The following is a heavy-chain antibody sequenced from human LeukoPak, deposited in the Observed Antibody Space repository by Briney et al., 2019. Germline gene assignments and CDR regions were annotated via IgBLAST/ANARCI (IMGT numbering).Heavy chain of an antibody. CDR1: GGSFSGYY. J-gene: IGHJ6*03. CDR3: ARVPTVTTLKHLIPTGYYYSYKDV. V-gene: IGHV4-34*01. Sequence: SDTLSLTCAVYGGSFSGYYWSWIRQPPEKGLEWIGEINHSRSTNYNPSLKSRVTISVDTPKNQFSLKLSSVTAADTAVYYCARVPTVTTLKHLIPTGYYYSYKDVWGKGTTVTVSS. D-gene: IGHD4-11*01. CDR2: INHSRST.